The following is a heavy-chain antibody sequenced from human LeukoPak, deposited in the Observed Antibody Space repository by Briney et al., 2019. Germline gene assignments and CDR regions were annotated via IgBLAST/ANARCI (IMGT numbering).Heavy chain of an antibody. CDR2: IWYDGSNK. Sequence: GGSLRLSCAASGFTFSSYGMHWVRQAPGKGLEWVAVIWYDGSNKYYADSVKGRFTISRDNSKNTLYLQMNSLRAEDTAVYYCARDPTDQPLLWGLDYWGQGTLVTVSS. V-gene: IGHV3-33*01. D-gene: IGHD2-2*01. J-gene: IGHJ4*02. CDR1: GFTFSSYG. CDR3: ARDPTDQPLLWGLDY.